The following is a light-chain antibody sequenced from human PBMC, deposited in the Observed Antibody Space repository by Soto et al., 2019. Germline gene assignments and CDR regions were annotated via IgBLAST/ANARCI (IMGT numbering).Light chain of an antibody. J-gene: IGKJ1*01. CDR1: QSLVHSNGNTY. CDR3: LQATQWPWR. V-gene: IGKV2-30*02. CDR2: RDS. Sequence: DVVMTQSPLSLPVTLGQPASISCKSSQSLVHSNGNTYQDWVQQRPGQSPRRLIYRDSNRVSGVPGRLSGSWSATDFILKISRVESEDVGVYYCLQATQWPWRFSQGTKVEI.